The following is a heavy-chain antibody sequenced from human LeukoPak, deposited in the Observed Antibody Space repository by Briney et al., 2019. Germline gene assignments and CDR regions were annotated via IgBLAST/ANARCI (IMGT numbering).Heavy chain of an antibody. CDR3: AKDEGSSWYYNDAFDI. D-gene: IGHD6-13*01. V-gene: IGHV3-23*01. CDR2: ISGSGGST. Sequence: GGSLRLSCAASGFTFSSYGMSWVRQAPGKGLEWVSAISGSGGSTYYADSVKGRFTISRDNSKNTLYLQMNSLRAEDTAVYYCAKDEGSSWYYNDAFDIWGQGTMVTVSS. J-gene: IGHJ3*02. CDR1: GFTFSSYG.